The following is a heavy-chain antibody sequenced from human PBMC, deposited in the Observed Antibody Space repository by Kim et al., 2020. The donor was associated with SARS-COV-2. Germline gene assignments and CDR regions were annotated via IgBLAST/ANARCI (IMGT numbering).Heavy chain of an antibody. V-gene: IGHV4-39*07. CDR1: GGSISSSSYY. Sequence: SETLSLTCTVSGGSISSSSYYWGWIRQPPGKGLEWIGSIYYSGSTYYNPSLKSRVTISVDTSKNQFSLKLSSVTAADTAVDYCASHILTVYDYSPHWYFGLGGRGTLVAVAS. J-gene: IGHJ2*01. CDR3: ASHILTVYDYSPHWYFGL. D-gene: IGHD3-9*01. CDR2: IYYSGST.